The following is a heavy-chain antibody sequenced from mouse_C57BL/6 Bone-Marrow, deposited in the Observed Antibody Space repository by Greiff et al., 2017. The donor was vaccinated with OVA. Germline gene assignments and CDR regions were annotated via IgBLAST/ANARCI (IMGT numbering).Heavy chain of an antibody. J-gene: IGHJ3*01. Sequence: QVHVKQSGAELARPGASVKLSCKASGYTFTSYGISWVKQRTGQGLEWIGEIYPRSGNTYSNEKFKGKATLTADKSSSTAYMELRSLTSEDSAVYFCARGGYYRAWFAYWGQGTLVTVSA. CDR2: IYPRSGNT. CDR3: ARGGYYRAWFAY. D-gene: IGHD2-3*01. V-gene: IGHV1-81*01. CDR1: GYTFTSYG.